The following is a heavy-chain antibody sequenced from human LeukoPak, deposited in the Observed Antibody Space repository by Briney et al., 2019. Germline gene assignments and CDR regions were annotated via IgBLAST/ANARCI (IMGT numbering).Heavy chain of an antibody. D-gene: IGHD4-11*01. CDR3: ARYDYSNYRRWFDP. CDR1: GGSISSGDYY. J-gene: IGHJ5*02. CDR2: IYYSGST. Sequence: PSETLSPTCTVSGGSISSGDYYWSWIRQPPGKGLEWIGYIYYSGSTYYNPSLKSRVTISVDTSKNQFSLKLSSVTAADTAVYYCARYDYSNYRRWFDPWGQGTLVTVSS. V-gene: IGHV4-30-4*08.